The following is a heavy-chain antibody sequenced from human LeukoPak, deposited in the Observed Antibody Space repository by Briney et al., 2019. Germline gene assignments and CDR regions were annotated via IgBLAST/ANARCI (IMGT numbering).Heavy chain of an antibody. Sequence: GGSLRLSCAASGFTFSSYAVHWVRQAPGKGLEWVAVISYDGSNKYYADSVKGRFTISRDNSKNTLYLQMNSLRAEDTAVYYCARGPIAVADPYYFDYWGQGTLVTVSS. CDR1: GFTFSSYA. CDR3: ARGPIAVADPYYFDY. CDR2: ISYDGSNK. J-gene: IGHJ4*02. V-gene: IGHV3-30-3*01. D-gene: IGHD6-19*01.